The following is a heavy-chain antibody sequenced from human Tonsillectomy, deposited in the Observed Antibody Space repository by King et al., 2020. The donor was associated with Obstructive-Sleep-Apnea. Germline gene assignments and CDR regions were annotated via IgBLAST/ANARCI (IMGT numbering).Heavy chain of an antibody. CDR1: TFTFSSYW. CDR3: ARDHSWDGAFDV. CDR2: IRQDGREK. D-gene: IGHD6-13*01. V-gene: IGHV3-7*03. Sequence: VQLVESGGGLVQPGGSLRLSCVASTFTFSSYWMSWVRQAPGKGLEWVANIRQDGREKNYVDSVKGRFTISRDNAKNSLYLQMNSLRAEDTAVYYCARDHSWDGAFDVWGQGTRVTVSS. J-gene: IGHJ3*01.